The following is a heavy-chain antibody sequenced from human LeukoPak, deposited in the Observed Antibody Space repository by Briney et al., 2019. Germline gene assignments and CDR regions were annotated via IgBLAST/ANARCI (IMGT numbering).Heavy chain of an antibody. CDR3: ARSFGSGSYYYFDY. J-gene: IGHJ4*02. V-gene: IGHV4-4*07. D-gene: IGHD3-10*01. Sequence: PSETLSLTCTVSGGSISSYYWSWIRQPAGKGLEWIGRIYTSGSTNYNPSLKSRVTMSVDTSNNQFSLKVSSVTAADTAVYYRARSFGSGSYYYFDYWGQGTLVTVSS. CDR1: GGSISSYY. CDR2: IYTSGST.